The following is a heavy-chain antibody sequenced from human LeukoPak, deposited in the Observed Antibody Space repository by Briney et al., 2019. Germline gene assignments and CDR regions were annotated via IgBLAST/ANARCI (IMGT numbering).Heavy chain of an antibody. CDR2: IWYDGSNK. J-gene: IGHJ6*02. D-gene: IGHD2-2*01. CDR1: GFTFSSYG. V-gene: IGHV3-33*01. Sequence: GGSLRLSCAASGFTFSSYGMHWVRQAPGKGLEWVAFIWYDGSNKYYADSVKGRFTISRDNSKNTLYLQMNSLRAEDTAVYYCARDSEDIVVVPAAMPYYYGMDVWGQGTTVTVSS. CDR3: ARDSEDIVVVPAAMPYYYGMDV.